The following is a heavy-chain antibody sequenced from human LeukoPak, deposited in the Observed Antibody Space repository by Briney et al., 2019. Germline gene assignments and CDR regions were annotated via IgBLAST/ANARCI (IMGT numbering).Heavy chain of an antibody. CDR2: INHSGST. CDR1: GGSFSGYY. V-gene: IGHV4-34*03. CDR3: LAISGDSSGYYNDY. J-gene: IGHJ4*02. D-gene: IGHD3-22*01. Sequence: SETLSLTCAVYGGSFSGYYWSWIRQPPGKGLEWIGEINHSGSTNYNPSLKSRVTISVDTSKNQFSLKLSSVTAADTAVYYCLAISGDSSGYYNDYWGQGTLVTVSS.